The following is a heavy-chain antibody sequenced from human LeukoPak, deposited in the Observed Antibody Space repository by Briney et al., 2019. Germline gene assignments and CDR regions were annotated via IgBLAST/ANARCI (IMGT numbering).Heavy chain of an antibody. CDR3: ASAPYCSSTSCYRNYYYYMDV. V-gene: IGHV1-18*01. D-gene: IGHD2-2*01. Sequence: ASVKVSCKASGYTFASFGITWVRQAPGQGLEWMGWINTHNGDTNYAQKLQGRVTMTTDTSTSTAYTELRSLRSDDTAVYYCASAPYCSSTSCYRNYYYYMDVWGKGTTVTVSS. CDR2: INTHNGDT. J-gene: IGHJ6*03. CDR1: GYTFASFG.